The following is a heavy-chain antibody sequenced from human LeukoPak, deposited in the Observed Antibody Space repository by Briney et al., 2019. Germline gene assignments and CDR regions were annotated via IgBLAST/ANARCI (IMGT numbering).Heavy chain of an antibody. CDR3: ARDCSGGSCYSGIY. Sequence: PSETLSLTCTVSGGSISSYYWSWIRQPPGKGLEWIGYIYYSGSTSYNPSLKSRVTISVDKSKNQFSLRLNSVTAADTAVYFCARDCSGGSCYSGIYWGQGTLVTVSS. D-gene: IGHD2-15*01. V-gene: IGHV4-59*12. CDR2: IYYSGST. CDR1: GGSISSYY. J-gene: IGHJ4*02.